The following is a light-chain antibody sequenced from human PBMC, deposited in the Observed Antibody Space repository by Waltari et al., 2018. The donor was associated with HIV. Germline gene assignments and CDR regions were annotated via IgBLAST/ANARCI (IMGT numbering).Light chain of an antibody. CDR3: QQRFNWVT. CDR2: DAS. CDR1: QSVGSY. J-gene: IGKJ4*01. V-gene: IGKV3-11*01. Sequence: PGERATLSCRTSQSVGSYSAWYQQKPGQAPRLLIYDASNRATGIPARFSGSGSGTDFTLTISSLEPEDFAVYYCQQRFNWVTFGGGTKVEIK.